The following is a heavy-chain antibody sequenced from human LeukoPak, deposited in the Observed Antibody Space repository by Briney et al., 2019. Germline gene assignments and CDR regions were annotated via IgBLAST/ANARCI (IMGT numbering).Heavy chain of an antibody. CDR1: GFTFSSYA. CDR2: ISYDGSNK. V-gene: IGHV3-30*01. CDR3: ARAITMIVDIDY. J-gene: IGHJ4*02. D-gene: IGHD3-22*01. Sequence: PGRSLRLSCAASGFTFSSYAMHWVRQAPGKGLEWVAVISYDGSNKYYADSVEGRFTISRDNSKNTLYLQMNSLRAEDTAVYYCARAITMIVDIDYWGQGTLVTVSS.